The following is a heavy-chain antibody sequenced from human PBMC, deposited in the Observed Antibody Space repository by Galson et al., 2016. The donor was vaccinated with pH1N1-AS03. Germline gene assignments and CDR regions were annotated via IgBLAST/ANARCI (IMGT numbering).Heavy chain of an antibody. J-gene: IGHJ4*02. D-gene: IGHD2-8*01. CDR1: GFTFSDYD. Sequence: LRLSCAASGFTFSDYDMSWIRQAPGKGLEWVSSISSSSSPIYYADSVKGRFTTSRDNAKNSVYLQMNSLRAEDTAVYYCARVPGGSRLLIFDFWGQGTLVTVSS. CDR2: ISSSSSPI. V-gene: IGHV3-11*04. CDR3: ARVPGGSRLLIFDF.